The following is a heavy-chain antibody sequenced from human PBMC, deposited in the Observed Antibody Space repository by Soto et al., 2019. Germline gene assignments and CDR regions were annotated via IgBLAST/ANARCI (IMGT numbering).Heavy chain of an antibody. Sequence: ASVKVSCKASGYTFTSYGISWVRQAPGQGLEWMGWISAYNGNTNYAQKPQGRVTMTTDTSTSTAYMELRSLRSDDTAVYYCARGLDSSSWYNWFDPWGQGTLVTVSS. V-gene: IGHV1-18*01. CDR1: GYTFTSYG. CDR2: ISAYNGNT. D-gene: IGHD6-13*01. J-gene: IGHJ5*02. CDR3: ARGLDSSSWYNWFDP.